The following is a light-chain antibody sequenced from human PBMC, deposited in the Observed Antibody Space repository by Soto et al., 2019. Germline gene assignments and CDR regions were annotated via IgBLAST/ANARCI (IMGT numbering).Light chain of an antibody. CDR2: EVS. J-gene: IGLJ1*01. CDR3: SSYTSSSRDV. Sequence: QSALTQPASVSGSPGQSITISCTGTSSDVGGYNYVSWYQQHPGKAPKLMIYEVSNRPSGVYNRFSGSKSGNTASLTISGLQAEDEADYYCSSYTSSSRDVFGTGTKVTVL. CDR1: SSDVGGYNY. V-gene: IGLV2-14*01.